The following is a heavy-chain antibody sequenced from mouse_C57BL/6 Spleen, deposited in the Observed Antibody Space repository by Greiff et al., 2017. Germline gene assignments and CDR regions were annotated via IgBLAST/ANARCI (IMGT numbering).Heavy chain of an antibody. CDR2: LEPNSGGT. V-gene: IGHV1-72*01. D-gene: IGHD2-3*01. CDR3: ARERLYDGYYVFDY. Sequence: QVQLQQPGSELVKPGASVKLSCKASGYTFTSYWLHWVKQRPGRGLAWIGRLEPNSGGTKYTEKFKSKATLAVHKPSSTAYMQLSGLTSEDSAVYEGARERLYDGYYVFDYWGQGTTLTVSS. CDR1: GYTFTSYW. J-gene: IGHJ2*01.